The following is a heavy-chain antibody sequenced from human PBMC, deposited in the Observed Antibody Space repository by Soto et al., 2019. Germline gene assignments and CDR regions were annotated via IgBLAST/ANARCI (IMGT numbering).Heavy chain of an antibody. V-gene: IGHV4-30-4*01. CDR2: IYYSGST. D-gene: IGHD3-22*01. CDR1: GGSISSGDYY. J-gene: IGHJ3*02. CDR3: ARVPTYYYDRGAAFDI. Sequence: SETLSLTCTVSGGSISSGDYYWSWIRQPPGKGLEWIGYIYYSGSTYYNPSLKSRVTISVDTSKNQFSLKPSSVTAADTAVYYCARVPTYYYDRGAAFDIWGQGTMVTVSS.